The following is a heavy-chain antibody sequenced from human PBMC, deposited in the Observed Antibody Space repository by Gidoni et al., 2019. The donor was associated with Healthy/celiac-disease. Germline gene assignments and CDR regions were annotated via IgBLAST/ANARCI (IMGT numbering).Heavy chain of an antibody. J-gene: IGHJ4*02. CDR2: IRGSGGST. Sequence: EVQLLESGGGLVQPGGSLRLSCAASGFTFSSYAMSWVRQAPGKGLGWVSCIRGSGGSTYDADSVKGRFTISRDNSKNTLYLQMNSLRAEDTAVYYCAKRPDYYGSGSYRGWFDYWGQGTLVTVSS. D-gene: IGHD3-10*01. CDR1: GFTFSSYA. CDR3: AKRPDYYGSGSYRGWFDY. V-gene: IGHV3-23*01.